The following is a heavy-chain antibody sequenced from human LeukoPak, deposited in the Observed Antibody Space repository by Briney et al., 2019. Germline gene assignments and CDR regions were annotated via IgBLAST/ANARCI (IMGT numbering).Heavy chain of an antibody. Sequence: GRSLRLSCAASGCTFSSYGMHWVRQAPGKGLELVAVIWYDGSNKYYADSVKGRFTISRDNSKNTLYLQMNSLRAEDTAVYYCARSTTYYYDSSGYSDFDYWGQGTLVTVSS. D-gene: IGHD3-22*01. CDR1: GCTFSSYG. CDR3: ARSTTYYYDSSGYSDFDY. J-gene: IGHJ4*02. V-gene: IGHV3-33*01. CDR2: IWYDGSNK.